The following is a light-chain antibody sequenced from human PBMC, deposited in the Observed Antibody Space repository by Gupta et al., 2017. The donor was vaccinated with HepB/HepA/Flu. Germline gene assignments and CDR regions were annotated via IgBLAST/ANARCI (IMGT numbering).Light chain of an antibody. CDR1: QSVGNY. V-gene: IGKV3-11*01. J-gene: IGKJ4*01. CDR2: DVS. CDR3: QQRSNWPLT. Sequence: EIVLIQSPATLSLSPGDTATLSCRASQSVGNYLAWYQQRPGQAPRPLIYDVSQRATGIPARFSGSGFGTDFTLTISSLEPEDFAIYYCQQRSNWPLTFGGGTKLDIK.